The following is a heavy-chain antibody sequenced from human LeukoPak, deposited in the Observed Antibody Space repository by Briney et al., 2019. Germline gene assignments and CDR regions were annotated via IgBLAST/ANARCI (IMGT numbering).Heavy chain of an antibody. CDR2: IYTSGST. D-gene: IGHD3-22*01. J-gene: IGHJ4*02. CDR3: ARGSTSDYYDSRYFDY. CDR1: GGSISSGSYY. V-gene: IGHV4-61*02. Sequence: SQTLSLTCTVSGGSISSGSYYWSWIRQPAGKGLEWIGRIYTSGSTNYNASPKSRVTISVDTSKIQFSLKLSSVTAADTAVYYCARGSTSDYYDSRYFDYWGQGTLVTVSS.